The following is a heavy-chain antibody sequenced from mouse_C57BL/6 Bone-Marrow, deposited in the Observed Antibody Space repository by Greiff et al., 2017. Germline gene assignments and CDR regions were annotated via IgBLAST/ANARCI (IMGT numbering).Heavy chain of an antibody. CDR2: IDPENGDT. V-gene: IGHV14-4*01. J-gene: IGHJ2*01. CDR1: GFNIKDDY. Sequence: VQLQQSGAELVRPGASVKLSCTASGFNIKDDYMHWVKQRPEQGLEWIGWIDPENGDTEYASKFQGKATITADTYSNTAYLQLSSLTSEDTAVYYCTTYYYASYYFDDWGQGTTLTVSS. CDR3: TTYYYASYYFDD. D-gene: IGHD1-1*01.